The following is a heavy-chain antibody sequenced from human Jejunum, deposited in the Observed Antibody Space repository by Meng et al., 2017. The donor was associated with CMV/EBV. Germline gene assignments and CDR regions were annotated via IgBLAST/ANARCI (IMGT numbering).Heavy chain of an antibody. CDR1: GDSINNHF. J-gene: IGHJ4*02. CDR2: ISSSGNT. V-gene: IGHV4-4*07. Sequence: QVSRQESGPGLVRPSETLSLTCSVSGDSINNHFWSWIRQPAGKKLEWIGRISSSGNTNYTPSFKSRVIMSLDTSNNQFFLKLTSVTAADTALYYCARGESRGYYYFDYWGQGILVTVSS. D-gene: IGHD3-22*01. CDR3: ARGESRGYYYFDY.